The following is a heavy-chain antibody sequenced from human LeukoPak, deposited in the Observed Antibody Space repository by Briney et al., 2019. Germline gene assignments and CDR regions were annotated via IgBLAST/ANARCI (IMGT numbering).Heavy chain of an antibody. CDR1: GGSISSSY. CDR2: IYTSGSP. D-gene: IGHD2-15*01. CDR3: ARGFQYCSGGSCYGDAFDI. J-gene: IGHJ3*02. V-gene: IGHV4-4*07. Sequence: PSETLSLTCTVSGGSISSSYWSWIRQPAGKGLEWIGRIYTSGSPNYNPSLTSRVTMSVDTSKNQFSLKLRSVTAADTGVYYCARGFQYCSGGSCYGDAFDIWGQGTMVTVSS.